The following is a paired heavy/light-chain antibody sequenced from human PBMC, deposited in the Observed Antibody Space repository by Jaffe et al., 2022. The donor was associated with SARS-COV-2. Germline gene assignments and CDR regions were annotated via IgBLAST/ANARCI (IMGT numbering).Heavy chain of an antibody. CDR1: GFTFKNYN. J-gene: IGHJ6*02. CDR2: IGGAGRTI. V-gene: IGHV3-48*02. D-gene: IGHD5-12*01. Sequence: EVQLVESGGGLVQPGGSLRLSCAASGFTFKNYNMNWVRQAPGKGLEWLSYIGGAGRTIYYGDSVKGRFTISRDNGKNSLYLQMSSLRDEDTAVYYCARDGSRGYGMDVWGQGTTVTVSS. CDR3: ARDGSRGYGMDV.
Light chain of an antibody. Sequence: QSALTQPPSASGSPGQSVTISCTGTSSDVGAYNYVSWYQQHPGKAPKLIIYEVSERPSGVPDRFSGSKSGNTASLTVSGLQADDEADYYCNSYAGSNFLFGGGTKVTVL. V-gene: IGLV2-8*01. CDR2: EVS. J-gene: IGLJ2*01. CDR3: NSYAGSNFL. CDR1: SSDVGAYNY.